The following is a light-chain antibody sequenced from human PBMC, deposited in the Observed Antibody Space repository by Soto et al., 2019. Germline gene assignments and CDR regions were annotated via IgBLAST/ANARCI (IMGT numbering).Light chain of an antibody. Sequence: SYELTQPPSVSVSPGQTASITCSGDKLGHKYASWYQQKPGQSPVLVIYLDTKRPSGIPERFSGSNSGNTATLTISGAQAMDEADYYCQAWDSSTVVFGGGTKLTVL. CDR3: QAWDSSTVV. J-gene: IGLJ2*01. CDR2: LDT. V-gene: IGLV3-1*01. CDR1: KLGHKY.